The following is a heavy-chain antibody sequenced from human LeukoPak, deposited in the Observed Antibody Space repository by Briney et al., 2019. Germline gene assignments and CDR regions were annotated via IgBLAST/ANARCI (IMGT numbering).Heavy chain of an antibody. CDR3: ARSSPLGYCSSTSCPNFDY. CDR2: ISAYNGNT. CDR1: GYTFTSYG. J-gene: IGHJ4*02. Sequence: GASVKVSCKASGYTFTSYGISWVRQAPGQGLEWMGRISAYNGNTNYAQKLQGRVTMTTDTSTSTAYMELRSLRSDDTAVYYCARSSPLGYCSSTSCPNFDYWGQGTLVTVSS. D-gene: IGHD2-2*01. V-gene: IGHV1-18*01.